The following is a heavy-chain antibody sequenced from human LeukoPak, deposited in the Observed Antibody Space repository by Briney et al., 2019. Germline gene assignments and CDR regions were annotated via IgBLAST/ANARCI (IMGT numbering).Heavy chain of an antibody. CDR1: GFTFSSYA. J-gene: IGHJ3*02. CDR3: AKAWYYYDSSGYRDVAFGI. D-gene: IGHD3-22*01. CDR2: ISGSGGST. V-gene: IGHV3-23*01. Sequence: GGSLRLSCAASGFTFSSYAMSWVRQAPGKGLEWVSAISGSGGSTYYADSVKGRFTISRDNSKNTLYLQMNSLRAEDTAVYYRAKAWYYYDSSGYRDVAFGIWGQGTMVTVSS.